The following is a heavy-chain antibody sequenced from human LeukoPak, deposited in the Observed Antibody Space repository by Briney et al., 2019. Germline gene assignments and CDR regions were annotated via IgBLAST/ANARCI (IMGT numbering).Heavy chain of an antibody. CDR1: SGSISSRFHY. J-gene: IGHJ4*02. CDR2: VNYSGTT. CDR3: ARLNCGGGSCYSGKGNLDY. Sequence: SETLSLTCTVPSGSISSRFHYWGWIRQPPGKGLEWMGDVNYSGTTYYNPSLNSRAPISIDTYKNQFSLKLSSLTAADTALYYCARLNCGGGSCYSGKGNLDYWGQGILVTVSS. V-gene: IGHV4-39*01. D-gene: IGHD2-15*01.